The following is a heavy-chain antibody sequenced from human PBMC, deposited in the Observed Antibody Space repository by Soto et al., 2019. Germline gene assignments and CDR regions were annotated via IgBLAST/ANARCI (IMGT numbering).Heavy chain of an antibody. CDR1: GDSIRNFY. D-gene: IGHD6-13*01. CDR2: ISYSGST. V-gene: IGHV4-59*08. Sequence: QVQLQESGPGLVKPSETLSLTCTVSGDSIRNFYWSWIRQPPGKGQEWIGYISYSGSTNYNPSLKSRVTISVDTSKNQFSLKLSSVTAADTAVYYCARTVAAAGTEDYWGQGTLVTVSS. CDR3: ARTVAAAGTEDY. J-gene: IGHJ4*02.